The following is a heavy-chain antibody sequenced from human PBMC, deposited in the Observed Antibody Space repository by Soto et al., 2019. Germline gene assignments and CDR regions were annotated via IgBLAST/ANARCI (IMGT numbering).Heavy chain of an antibody. CDR2: IIPIFGTA. CDR1: GGTFSSYA. Sequence: SVKVSCKASGGTFSSYAISWVRQAPGQGLEWMGGIIPIFGTANYAQKFQGRVTITADESTSTAYMELSSLRSEDTAVYYCAKDRDSSSSGPSDYWGQGTLVTVSS. CDR3: AKDRDSSSSGPSDY. D-gene: IGHD6-6*01. V-gene: IGHV1-69*13. J-gene: IGHJ4*02.